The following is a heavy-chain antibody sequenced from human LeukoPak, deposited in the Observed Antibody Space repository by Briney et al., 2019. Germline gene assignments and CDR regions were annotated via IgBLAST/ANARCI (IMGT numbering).Heavy chain of an antibody. D-gene: IGHD3-3*01. J-gene: IGHJ4*01. V-gene: IGHV1-2*02. CDR1: GYTFTGYY. CDR2: INPNSGAT. CDR3: ASESVYFCPVVIGAYNYYFDV. Sequence: ASVKVSCKASGYTFTGYYMHWVRQAPGQGLEWMGWINPNSGATNYAQKFQGRVTMTRDTSISTAYMELTSLRSDNTTVHYCASESVYFCPVVIGAYNYYFDVWGKGTLVTVSS.